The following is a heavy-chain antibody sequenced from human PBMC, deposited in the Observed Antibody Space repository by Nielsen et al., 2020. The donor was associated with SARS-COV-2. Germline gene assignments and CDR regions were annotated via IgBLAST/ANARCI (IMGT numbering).Heavy chain of an antibody. V-gene: IGHV4-4*02. Sequence: SETLSLTCAVSGGSITCSNWWRWVRQPPGKGLEWLGEVYHSGGTNYNPSLKNRVIISVDSSKNQFSLILRSVTAADTAVYYCARVPPPVPTITGYYYYAMDVWGQGTAVTVSS. D-gene: IGHD5-12*01. CDR3: ARVPPPVPTITGYYYYAMDV. CDR1: GGSITCSNW. CDR2: VYHSGGT. J-gene: IGHJ6*02.